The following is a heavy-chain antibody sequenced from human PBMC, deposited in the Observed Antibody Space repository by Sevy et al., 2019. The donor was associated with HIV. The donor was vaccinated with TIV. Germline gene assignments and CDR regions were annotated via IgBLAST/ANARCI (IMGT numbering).Heavy chain of an antibody. V-gene: IGHV4-59*08. D-gene: IGHD1-26*01. Sequence: SETLSLTCTVSGGSITSLYWNWIRQPPGKGLEWIANIYYNGHINYNPSLKSRVTLSLYTSKNQFSLRLSSVPAADTAMYYCAGENAWGRGYSWGQGTLVTVSS. J-gene: IGHJ4*02. CDR1: GGSITSLY. CDR3: AGENAWGRGYS. CDR2: IYYNGHI.